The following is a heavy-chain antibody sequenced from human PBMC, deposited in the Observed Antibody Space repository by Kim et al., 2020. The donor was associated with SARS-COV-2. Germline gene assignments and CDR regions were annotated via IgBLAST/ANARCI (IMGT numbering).Heavy chain of an antibody. CDR3: ARGERDSSSWYHY. CDR1: GYSFTSYW. J-gene: IGHJ4*02. V-gene: IGHV5-10-1*01. CDR2: IDPSDSYT. D-gene: IGHD6-13*01. Sequence: GESLKISCKGSGYSFTSYWISWVRQMPGKGLEWMGRIDPSDSYTNYSPSFQGHVTISADKSISTAYLQWSSLKASDTAMYYCARGERDSSSWYHYWGQGTLVTVSS.